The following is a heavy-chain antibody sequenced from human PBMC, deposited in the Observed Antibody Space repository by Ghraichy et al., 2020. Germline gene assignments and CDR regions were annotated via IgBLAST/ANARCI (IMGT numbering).Heavy chain of an antibody. Sequence: GGSLRLSCAASGFTFSDYYMSWIRQAPGKGLEWVSYISSSSSYTNYADSVKGRFTISRDNAKNSLYLQMNSLRAEDTAVYYCPRDGSYYYDSSGYYWSSIAFDIWGQGTMVTVSS. CDR1: GFTFSDYY. D-gene: IGHD3-22*01. CDR3: PRDGSYYYDSSGYYWSSIAFDI. CDR2: ISSSSSYT. J-gene: IGHJ3*02. V-gene: IGHV3-11*06.